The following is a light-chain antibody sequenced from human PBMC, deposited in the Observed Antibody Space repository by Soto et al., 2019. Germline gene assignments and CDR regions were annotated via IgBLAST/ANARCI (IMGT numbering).Light chain of an antibody. CDR1: QSIRSY. Sequence: DIQMTQSPSSLSASVGDRVTITSRASQSIRSYLNWVQQKPGKAPKLLIYDASSLQTGVPSRFSGSGSGTDFALTISSLQPEDFATYYCQQSYSTPPWTFGQGTKVDIK. V-gene: IGKV1-39*01. CDR3: QQSYSTPPWT. J-gene: IGKJ1*01. CDR2: DAS.